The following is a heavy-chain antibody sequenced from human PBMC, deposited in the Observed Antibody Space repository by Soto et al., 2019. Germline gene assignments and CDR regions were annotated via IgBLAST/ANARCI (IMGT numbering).Heavy chain of an antibody. CDR3: ARRYGGNFDY. Sequence: PSETLSLICTVSGGSICSYYWSWIRQPPGKGLEWIGYIYYSGSTNYNPSLKSRVTISVDTSKNQFSLKLSSVTAADTAVYYCARRYGGNFDYWGQGTLVTVSS. CDR2: IYYSGST. J-gene: IGHJ4*02. CDR1: GGSICSYY. D-gene: IGHD3-16*01. V-gene: IGHV4-59*01.